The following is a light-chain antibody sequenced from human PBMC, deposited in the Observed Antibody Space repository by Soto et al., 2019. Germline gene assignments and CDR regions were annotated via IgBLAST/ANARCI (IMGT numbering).Light chain of an antibody. CDR3: AAWDDSLNGLYV. CDR2: SNN. Sequence: QSVLTQPPSASGTPGQRVTISCSGSSSNIGRNTVNWYQQLPGTAPKLLIYSNNQRPSGVPDRFSGSKSGTSASLAISGLQSDDEADYYCAAWDDSLNGLYVFGTGTKVTVL. CDR1: SSNIGRNT. J-gene: IGLJ1*01. V-gene: IGLV1-44*01.